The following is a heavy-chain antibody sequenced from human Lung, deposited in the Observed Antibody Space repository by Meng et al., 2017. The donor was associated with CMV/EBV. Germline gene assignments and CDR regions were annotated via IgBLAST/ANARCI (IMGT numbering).Heavy chain of an antibody. J-gene: IGHJ4*02. CDR2: IRNDESDK. Sequence: VQVVVSGPGLVLPGGSLGLCGGVSGLSRRFFWMHWVRQVPGKGPEWVAFIRNDESDKYYGDSVKGRFTISRDTSKNTVDLQMNSLRTEDTAVYYCAKDDPVFHYWGQGTLVTVSS. V-gene: IGHV3-30*02. CDR3: AKDDPVFHY. CDR1: GLSRRFFW.